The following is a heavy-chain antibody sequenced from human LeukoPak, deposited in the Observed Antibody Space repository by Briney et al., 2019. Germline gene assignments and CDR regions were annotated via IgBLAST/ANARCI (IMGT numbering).Heavy chain of an antibody. CDR2: IYTRGNT. Sequence: SQTLSLTCIVSAGSTSSGDYYCSWIRQPAGKGLEWIGRIYTRGNTNYNPSLRSRVTMSVDTSQNHFSLTLSSVTAADTAVYFCTKTYYDTKKPWAWGQGILVTVSS. J-gene: IGHJ5*02. D-gene: IGHD3-16*01. CDR3: TKTYYDTKKPWA. CDR1: AGSTSSGDYY. V-gene: IGHV4-61*02.